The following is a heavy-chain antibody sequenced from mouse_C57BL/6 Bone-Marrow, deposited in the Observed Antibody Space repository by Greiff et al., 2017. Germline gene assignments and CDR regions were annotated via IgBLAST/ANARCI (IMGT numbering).Heavy chain of an antibody. Sequence: QVQLQQSGAELARPGASVKLSCKASGYTFTSYGISWVKQRTGQGLEWIGEIYPRSGNTYYNEKFKGKATLTADKSSSTAYMGLRSLTSEDSAVYFCARYYYYGRGPYWGQGTLVTVSA. V-gene: IGHV1-81*01. CDR3: ARYYYYGRGPY. D-gene: IGHD1-1*01. J-gene: IGHJ3*01. CDR1: GYTFTSYG. CDR2: IYPRSGNT.